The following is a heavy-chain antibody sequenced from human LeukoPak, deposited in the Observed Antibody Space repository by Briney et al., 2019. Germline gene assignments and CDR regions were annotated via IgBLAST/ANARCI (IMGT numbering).Heavy chain of an antibody. V-gene: IGHV3-21*01. CDR2: TSSSSSYI. J-gene: IGHJ3*02. CDR3: ARDSAGVVSGAFDI. D-gene: IGHD3-3*01. Sequence: GGSLRLSCAASGFTFSSYSMNWVRQAPGKGLEWVSSTSSSSSYIYYADSVKGRFTISRDNAKNSLYLQMNSLRAEDTAVYYCARDSAGVVSGAFDIWGQGTMVTVSS. CDR1: GFTFSSYS.